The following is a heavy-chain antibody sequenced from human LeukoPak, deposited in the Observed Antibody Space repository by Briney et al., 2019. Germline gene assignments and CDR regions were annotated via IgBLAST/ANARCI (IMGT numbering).Heavy chain of an antibody. Sequence: SVKVSCKASGGTFSSYAISWVRRAPGQGLEWMGRIIPILGIANYAQKFQGRVTITADKSTSTAYMELSSLRSEDTAVYYCARVASAAAGTVSYYYYYMDVWGKGTTVTVSS. J-gene: IGHJ6*03. CDR3: ARVASAAAGTVSYYYYYMDV. CDR1: GGTFSSYA. CDR2: IIPILGIA. V-gene: IGHV1-69*04. D-gene: IGHD6-13*01.